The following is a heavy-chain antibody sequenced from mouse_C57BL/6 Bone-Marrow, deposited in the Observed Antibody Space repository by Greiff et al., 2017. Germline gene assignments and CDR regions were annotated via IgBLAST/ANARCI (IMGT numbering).Heavy chain of an antibody. V-gene: IGHV2-9-1*01. D-gene: IGHD2-3*01. CDR3: ARGLSDGYYVYYFDY. J-gene: IGHJ2*01. CDR2: IWTGGGT. CDR1: GFSFTSYA. Sequence: QVQLQQSGPGLVAPSQCLSISCTVSGFSFTSYAISWVRQPPGKGLEWLGVIWTGGGTNYNSALNSRLSISKDNSKSQVFLKMNSLLTDDTARYYCARGLSDGYYVYYFDYWGQGTTLTVSS.